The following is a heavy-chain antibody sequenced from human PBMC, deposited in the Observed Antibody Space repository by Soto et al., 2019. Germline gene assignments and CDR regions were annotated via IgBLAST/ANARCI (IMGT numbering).Heavy chain of an antibody. Sequence: PSETLSLTCSVSDDSINSDKYYWGWIRQPPGKGMEWIGSIYYSGSTYYNPSLKSRVTISVDTSKNQFSLKLSSVTAADTAVYYCARFVSGVIVDYWGQGTLVTVSS. D-gene: IGHD3-16*02. CDR3: ARFVSGVIVDY. CDR1: DDSINSDKYY. V-gene: IGHV4-39*01. CDR2: IYYSGST. J-gene: IGHJ4*02.